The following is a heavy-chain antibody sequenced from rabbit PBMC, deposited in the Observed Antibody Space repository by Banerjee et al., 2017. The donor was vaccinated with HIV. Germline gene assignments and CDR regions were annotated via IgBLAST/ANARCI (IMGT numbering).Heavy chain of an antibody. D-gene: IGHD4-2*01. CDR3: ARRADYAGGGNFNL. Sequence: QEQLEESGGDLVQPEGSLTLTCTASGFSFSSSYYMCWVRQAPGKGLEWIGYIDPVFGSTYYASWVNGRFTISSHNAQNTLYLQLNSLTAADTATYFCARRADYAGGGNFNLWGPGTLVTVS. J-gene: IGHJ4*01. V-gene: IGHV1S45*01. CDR2: IDPVFGST. CDR1: GFSFSSSYY.